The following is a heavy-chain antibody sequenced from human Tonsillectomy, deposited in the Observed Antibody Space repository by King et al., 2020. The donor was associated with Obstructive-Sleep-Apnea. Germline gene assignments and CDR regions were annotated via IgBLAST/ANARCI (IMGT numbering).Heavy chain of an antibody. CDR2: IYNSGST. CDR3: ARESRWLQSF. D-gene: IGHD5-24*01. CDR1: GGSVSSTSFY. J-gene: IGHJ1*01. Sequence: VQLQESGPGLVKPSETLSLTCTVSGGSVSSTSFYWSWIRQSPGTGLEWIGYIYNSGSTDYNPSLKSRATISIDTSRNQFSLKLNSVTAADTAVYYCARESRWLQSFWGPGTLVTVSS. V-gene: IGHV4-61*01.